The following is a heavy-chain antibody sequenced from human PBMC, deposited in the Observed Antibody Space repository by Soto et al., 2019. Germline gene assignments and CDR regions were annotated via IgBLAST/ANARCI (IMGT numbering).Heavy chain of an antibody. J-gene: IGHJ6*02. CDR1: GGSFSGYY. V-gene: IGHV4-34*01. CDR3: ARGGVCTNGVCYSVYYYYGMDV. Sequence: KASETLSLTCAVYGGSFSGYYWSWVRQPPGKGLEWIGEINHSGSTNYNPSLKSRVTISVDTSKNQFSLKLSSVTAADTAVYYCARGGVCTNGVCYSVYYYYGMDVWGQGTTVTVSS. D-gene: IGHD2-8*01. CDR2: INHSGST.